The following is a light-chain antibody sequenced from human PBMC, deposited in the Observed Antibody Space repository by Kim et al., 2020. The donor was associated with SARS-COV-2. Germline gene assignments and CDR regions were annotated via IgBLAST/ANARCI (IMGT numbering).Light chain of an antibody. V-gene: IGKV1-17*01. CDR1: QGIRND. CDR2: AAS. Sequence: ASVEDSVTITCRASQGIRNDLVWNQQKPGQAPKHLIYAASSLQSGVPSRFSGSGSGTEFTHTISSLQPEDFATYYCLQHNSYPLTFGGGTKVDIK. CDR3: LQHNSYPLT. J-gene: IGKJ4*01.